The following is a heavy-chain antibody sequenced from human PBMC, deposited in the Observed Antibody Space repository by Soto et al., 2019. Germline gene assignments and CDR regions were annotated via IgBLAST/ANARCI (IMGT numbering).Heavy chain of an antibody. Sequence: GASVKVSCKASGGTFSSYTISWVRQAPGQGLEWMGRIIPILGIANYAQKFQGRVTITADKSTSTAYMELSSLRSEDTAVYYCAREYCSGGSCYLQGPRVNDYWGQGTLVTVSS. D-gene: IGHD2-15*01. CDR2: IIPILGIA. CDR3: AREYCSGGSCYLQGPRVNDY. V-gene: IGHV1-69*04. J-gene: IGHJ4*02. CDR1: GGTFSSYT.